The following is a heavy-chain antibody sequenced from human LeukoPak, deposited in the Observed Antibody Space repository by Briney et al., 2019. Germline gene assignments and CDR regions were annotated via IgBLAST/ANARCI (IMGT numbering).Heavy chain of an antibody. Sequence: GGTLRLSCAASGFTFSRYAMHWVRQAPGKALEWVAVISYDGSNEYYADSVKGRFTISRDSSENTLYLQMNSLRVEDTAVYYCARVGYYSSGPFSYFDYWGQGTLVTVSS. D-gene: IGHD3-10*01. CDR1: GFTFSRYA. CDR2: ISYDGSNE. J-gene: IGHJ4*02. CDR3: ARVGYYSSGPFSYFDY. V-gene: IGHV3-30-3*01.